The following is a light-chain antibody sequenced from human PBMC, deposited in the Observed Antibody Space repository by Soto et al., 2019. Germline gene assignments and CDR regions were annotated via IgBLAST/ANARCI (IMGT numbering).Light chain of an antibody. CDR1: QTITNY. V-gene: IGKV1-39*01. CDR2: AAS. CDR3: KTSYTTTHN. Sequence: DMHITQSPSSLSASVVDRVTITCRASQTITNYLSWYQQKLGKAPKLLIYAASSLQSGVPSRFTGSRSGKHLSLTITSMQPEDFETYYCKTSYTTTHNFGQGTKVDIK. J-gene: IGKJ2*01.